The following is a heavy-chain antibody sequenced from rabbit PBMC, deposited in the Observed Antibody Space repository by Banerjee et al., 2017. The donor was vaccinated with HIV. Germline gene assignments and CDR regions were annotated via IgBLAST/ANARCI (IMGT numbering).Heavy chain of an antibody. V-gene: IGHV1S7*01. J-gene: IGHJ6*01. Sequence: QLVESGGGLVTLGGSLKLSCKASGIDFSSYGISWVRQAPGKGLEWIAYIYPDYGSTDYASWVNGRFTISLDNAQNTVYLQLNSLTAADTATYFCARDLGTRRDLWGPGTLVTVS. CDR3: ARDLGTRRDL. D-gene: IGHD1-1*01. CDR1: GIDFSSYG. CDR2: IYPDYGST.